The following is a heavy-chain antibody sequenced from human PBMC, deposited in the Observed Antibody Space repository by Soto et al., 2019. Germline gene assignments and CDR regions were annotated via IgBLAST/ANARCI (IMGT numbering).Heavy chain of an antibody. V-gene: IGHV3-30-3*01. Sequence: GGSLRLSCAASGSTFSSYAMHWVRQAPGKGLEWVAVISYDGSNKYYADSVKGRFTISRDNSKNTLYLQMNSLRAEDTAAYYCARDGAWDIVVVPAQELYYYYYYGMGVWGQGTTVTVSS. CDR2: ISYDGSNK. CDR3: ARDGAWDIVVVPAQELYYYYYYGMGV. D-gene: IGHD2-2*01. J-gene: IGHJ6*02. CDR1: GSTFSSYA.